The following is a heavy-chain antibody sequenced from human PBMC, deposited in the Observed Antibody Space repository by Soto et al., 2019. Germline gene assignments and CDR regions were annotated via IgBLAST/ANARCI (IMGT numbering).Heavy chain of an antibody. CDR3: ARGLDIVLMVYAIPEWFDP. CDR1: GGSVSSGSYY. CDR2: IYYSGST. V-gene: IGHV4-61*01. D-gene: IGHD2-8*01. J-gene: IGHJ5*02. Sequence: SETLSLTCTVSGGSVSSGSYYWSWIRQPPGKGLEWIGYIYYSGSTNYNPSLKSRVTISVDTSKNQFSLKLSSVTAADTAVYYCARGLDIVLMVYAIPEWFDPWGQGTLLTVSS.